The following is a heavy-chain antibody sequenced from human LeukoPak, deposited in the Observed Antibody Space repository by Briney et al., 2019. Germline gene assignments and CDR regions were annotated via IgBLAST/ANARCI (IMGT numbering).Heavy chain of an antibody. D-gene: IGHD3-10*02. Sequence: GRSLRLSCAASGFTFSSYAMSSVRQAPRKWLEWVSAISGSGGSTYYADYVTGRFTISRDNSKNPLYLQMNSLRAEGTAVYYCAKDLTMFLAIIDYWGQGTLVTVSS. CDR1: GFTFSSYA. J-gene: IGHJ4*02. V-gene: IGHV3-23*01. CDR2: ISGSGGST. CDR3: AKDLTMFLAIIDY.